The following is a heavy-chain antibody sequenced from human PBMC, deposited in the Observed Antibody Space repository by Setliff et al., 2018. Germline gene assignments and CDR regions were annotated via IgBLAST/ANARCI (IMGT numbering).Heavy chain of an antibody. CDR1: GGTFSSYA. V-gene: IGHV1-69*10. D-gene: IGHD3-10*01. CDR2: IIPILGIA. Sequence: ASVKVSCKASGGTFSSYAISWVRQAPGQGLEWMGGIIPILGIANYAQKFQGRVTITADESTSTAYMELSSLRSEDTAVYYCARDFMVRGVIITAGNAFDIWGQGTMVT. CDR3: ARDFMVRGVIITAGNAFDI. J-gene: IGHJ3*02.